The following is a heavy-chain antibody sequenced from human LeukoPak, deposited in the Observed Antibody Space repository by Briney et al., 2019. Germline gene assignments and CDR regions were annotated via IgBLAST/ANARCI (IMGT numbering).Heavy chain of an antibody. CDR1: GGSISTTDYY. D-gene: IGHD5-24*01. Sequence: SETLSLTCTVSGGSISTTDYYWGWLRQPPGKGPEWIGNIFYSGSTYYSPSLKSRVAISVDTSKDQFSLKLSSLSAADTAVYFCARARRDGYNGPWFNPWGQGTLVTVSS. J-gene: IGHJ5*02. CDR2: IFYSGST. CDR3: ARARRDGYNGPWFNP. V-gene: IGHV4-39*07.